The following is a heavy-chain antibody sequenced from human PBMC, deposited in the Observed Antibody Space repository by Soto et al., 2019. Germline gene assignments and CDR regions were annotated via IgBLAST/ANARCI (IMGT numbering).Heavy chain of an antibody. CDR2: VNRGGRT. Sequence: SETLSLTCGLSGAAFSDYTWSWVRQAPGGGLHWIGEVNRGGRTKYSPSLERRLTISVDPSRNQVSLELRAVTAADTAIYYCARLKEDKVWGTYRYLDLWGQGTLVT. V-gene: IGHV4-34*01. CDR1: GAAFSDYT. J-gene: IGHJ5*02. CDR3: ARLKEDKVWGTYRYLDL. D-gene: IGHD3-16*02.